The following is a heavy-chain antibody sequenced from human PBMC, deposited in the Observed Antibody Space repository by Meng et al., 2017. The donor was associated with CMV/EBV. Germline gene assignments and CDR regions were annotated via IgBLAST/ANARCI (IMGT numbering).Heavy chain of an antibody. J-gene: IGHJ4*02. Sequence: HITLKASGPTLVKPPHTLTLPCTFSGFSLSTSGVGVCWIRQPPGKALEWLALIYWDDDKRYSPSLKSRLTITKDTSKNQVVLTMTNMDPVDTATYYCARIAAAGRFDYWGQGTLVTVSS. CDR1: GFSLSTSGVG. CDR2: IYWDDDK. V-gene: IGHV2-5*02. D-gene: IGHD6-13*01. CDR3: ARIAAAGRFDY.